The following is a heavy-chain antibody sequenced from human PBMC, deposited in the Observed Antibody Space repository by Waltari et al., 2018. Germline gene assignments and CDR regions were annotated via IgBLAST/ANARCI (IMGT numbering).Heavy chain of an antibody. CDR1: GFIVGSKY. CDR3: VGHRFVSGSYFDY. J-gene: IGHJ4*02. V-gene: IGHV3-53*01. CDR2: IYSGGSS. D-gene: IGHD3-16*01. Sequence: EVQVVESGGGLIQPGGSLRLSCAVSGFIVGSKYMSWVRQAPGKGLEWVSVIYSGGSSYYVDSVKVRFTISRDNSKNTIYLEVNSLRGEDTAVYFCVGHRFVSGSYFDYWGQGTPVTVSS.